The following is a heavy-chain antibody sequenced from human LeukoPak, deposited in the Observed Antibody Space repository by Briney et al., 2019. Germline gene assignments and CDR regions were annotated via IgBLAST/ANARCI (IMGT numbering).Heavy chain of an antibody. D-gene: IGHD4-17*01. CDR3: ARTGSTVTMLYPFDH. V-gene: IGHV4-59*01. CDR1: GGSISNYY. CDR2: IFSSGST. J-gene: IGHJ4*02. Sequence: PSETLSLTCNVSGGSISNYYWSWIRQPPGKGLEWIGYIFSSGSTNYNPSLKSRVSISVDTSKNQFSLKLSSVTAADTAVYYCARTGSTVTMLYPFDHWGQGTLVTVSS.